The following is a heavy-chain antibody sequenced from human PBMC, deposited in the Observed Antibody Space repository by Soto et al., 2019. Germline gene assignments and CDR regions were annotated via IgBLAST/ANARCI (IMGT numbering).Heavy chain of an antibody. Sequence: GGSLRLSCAASGFTFTRYSMNWVRQAPGKGLERVSSISSTTNYIYYADSMKGRFTVSRDNAKNSVYLEMNSLSAEDTALYYCARESEDLTSNFDYWGQGT. V-gene: IGHV3-21*01. CDR2: ISSTTNYI. CDR1: GFTFTRYS. CDR3: ARESEDLTSNFDY. J-gene: IGHJ4*02.